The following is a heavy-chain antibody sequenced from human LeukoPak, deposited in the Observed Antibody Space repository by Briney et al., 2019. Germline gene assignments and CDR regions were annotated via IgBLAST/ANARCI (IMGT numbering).Heavy chain of an antibody. J-gene: IGHJ5*02. D-gene: IGHD1-26*01. CDR3: ARDRRVGATHNWFDP. Sequence: SVKVSYKASGGTFSSYAISWVRQAPGPALEWMGAIIPNLGTANYAQKFQGRVTITADESTSTAYMELSSLRSEDTAVYYCARDRRVGATHNWFDPWGQGTLVTVSS. CDR2: IIPNLGTA. V-gene: IGHV1-69*01. CDR1: GGTFSSYA.